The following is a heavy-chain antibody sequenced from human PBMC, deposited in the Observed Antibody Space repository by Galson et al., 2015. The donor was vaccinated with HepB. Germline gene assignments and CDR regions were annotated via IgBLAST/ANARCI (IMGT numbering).Heavy chain of an antibody. V-gene: IGHV1-46*01. CDR1: GYTFITYY. J-gene: IGHJ4*02. Sequence: SVKVSCKASGYTFITYYIHWVRQAPGQGLEWMGIINPSGGGTNYAQRFQGRVTMTRDTSTSTVYMQLSSLRSEDTAVYYCARGPNYFDSNGYYYFDYWGQGTLVTVSS. CDR2: INPSGGGT. CDR3: ARGPNYFDSNGYYYFDY. D-gene: IGHD3-22*01.